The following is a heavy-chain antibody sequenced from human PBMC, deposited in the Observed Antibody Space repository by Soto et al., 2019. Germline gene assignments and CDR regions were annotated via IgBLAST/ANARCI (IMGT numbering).Heavy chain of an antibody. CDR1: GGSFSGYY. J-gene: IGHJ4*02. CDR3: ARGLRGYSGSH. V-gene: IGHV4-34*01. D-gene: IGHD5-12*01. CDR2: INHSGST. Sequence: KSSETLSLTCAVYGGSFSGYYWSWIRQPPGKGLEWIGEINHSGSTNYNPSLKSRVTISVDTSKNQFSLKLSSVTAADTAVYYCARGLRGYSGSHWGQGTLVTVSS.